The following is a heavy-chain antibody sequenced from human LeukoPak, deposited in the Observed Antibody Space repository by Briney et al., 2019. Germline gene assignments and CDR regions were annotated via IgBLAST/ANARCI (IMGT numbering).Heavy chain of an antibody. J-gene: IGHJ5*02. CDR2: IYYSGST. V-gene: IGHV4-39*07. Sequence: PSETLSLTCTVSGGYISTSNYYWGWIRQSPGKGLEWIGNIYYSGSTYHNPSLKGRVTISVDTSKNQFSLKLSSVTAADTAVYYCARAYYDFWSGSNNWFDPWGQGTLVTVSS. CDR1: GGYISTSNYY. CDR3: ARAYYDFWSGSNNWFDP. D-gene: IGHD3-3*01.